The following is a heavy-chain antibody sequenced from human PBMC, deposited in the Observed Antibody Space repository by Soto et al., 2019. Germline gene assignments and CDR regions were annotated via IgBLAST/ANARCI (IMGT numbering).Heavy chain of an antibody. CDR3: ARGGSGNYDCWSGYQTGGAFDI. CDR2: ISSNGGST. Sequence: GGSLRLSCAASGFTFSSYAMHWVRQAPGKGLEYVSAISSNGGSTYYANSVKGRFTISRDNSKNTLYLQMGSLRAEDMAVYYCARGGSGNYDCWSGYQTGGAFDIWGQGTMVTVSS. J-gene: IGHJ3*02. V-gene: IGHV3-64*01. CDR1: GFTFSSYA. D-gene: IGHD3-3*01.